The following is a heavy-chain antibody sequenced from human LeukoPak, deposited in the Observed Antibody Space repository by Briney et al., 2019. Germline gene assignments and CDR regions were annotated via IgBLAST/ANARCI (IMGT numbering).Heavy chain of an antibody. V-gene: IGHV3-33*06. Sequence: PGGSLRLSCAASGFTFSSYGMHWVRQAPGKGLEWVAVIWYDGSKKYYADSAKGRFTISRDNSKNTLYLQMNSLRAEDTAVYYCAKDRWYRQTNFDYWGQGALVTVSS. D-gene: IGHD2-15*01. CDR3: AKDRWYRQTNFDY. CDR2: IWYDGSKK. CDR1: GFTFSSYG. J-gene: IGHJ4*02.